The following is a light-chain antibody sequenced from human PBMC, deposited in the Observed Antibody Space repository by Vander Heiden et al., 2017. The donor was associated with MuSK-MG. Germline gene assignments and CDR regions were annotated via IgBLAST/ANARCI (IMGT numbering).Light chain of an antibody. CDR2: LGS. J-gene: IGKJ1*01. CDR1: QSLLHSNGYNY. CDR3: RQALQTPST. V-gene: IGKV2-28*01. Sequence: DIVMTQSPLSLHVTPGEPASISCRSSQSLLHSNGYNYLDWYLQKPGHAPQLLIYLGSNRASGVPDRFSGSGSGTDFTLKISRVEAEDVGVYYCRQALQTPSTFGQGTKVEIK.